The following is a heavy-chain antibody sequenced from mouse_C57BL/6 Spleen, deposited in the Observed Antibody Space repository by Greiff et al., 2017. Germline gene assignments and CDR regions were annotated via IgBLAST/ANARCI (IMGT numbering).Heavy chain of an antibody. CDR3: AREDYYAMDY. J-gene: IGHJ4*01. V-gene: IGHV1-53*01. CDR1: GYTFTSYW. CDR2: INPSNGGT. Sequence: QVQLQQPGTELVKPGASVKLSCKASGYTFTSYWMHWVKQRPGQGLEWIGNINPSNGGTNYNEKFKSKDTLTVVKSSRTAYMQHSSLTSEEAAVYYYAREDYYAMDYWGQGTSVTGSS.